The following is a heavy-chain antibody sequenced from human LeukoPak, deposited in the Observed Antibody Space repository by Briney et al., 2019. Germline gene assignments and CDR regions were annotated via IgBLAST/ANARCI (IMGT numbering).Heavy chain of an antibody. Sequence: ASVKVSCKASGYTFTRYDFNWVRQATGQRPEWMGWMSPNSGDTGYAQKFQDRDTMTRNTSISTAYMELSSLRSDDTAVYYCARGPPNWGYDYWGPGTLVTVSS. J-gene: IGHJ4*02. CDR1: GYTFTRYD. V-gene: IGHV1-8*01. CDR3: ARGPPNWGYDY. D-gene: IGHD7-27*01. CDR2: MSPNSGDT.